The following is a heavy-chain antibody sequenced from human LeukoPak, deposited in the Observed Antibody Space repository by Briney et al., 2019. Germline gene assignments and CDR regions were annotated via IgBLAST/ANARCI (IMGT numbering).Heavy chain of an antibody. V-gene: IGHV4-59*01. CDR1: GSSISNFY. CDR3: ARNTIGYCSSTSCYTFAGYMDV. J-gene: IGHJ6*03. D-gene: IGHD2-2*02. Sequence: SETLSLTCTVSGSSISNFYWSWIRQPPGKGLEWIGYIYYSGSTNYNPSLKSRVTISVDMSKNQFSLKLSSVTAADTAVYYCARNTIGYCSSTSCYTFAGYMDVWGKGTTVTVSS. CDR2: IYYSGST.